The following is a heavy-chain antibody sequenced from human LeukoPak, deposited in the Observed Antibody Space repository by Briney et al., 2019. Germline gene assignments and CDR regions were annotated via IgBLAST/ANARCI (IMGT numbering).Heavy chain of an antibody. J-gene: IGHJ4*02. CDR2: IYYNGGT. D-gene: IGHD6-19*01. CDR1: GGSINGYY. V-gene: IGHV4-59*01. CDR3: ARGEIRRAGTLDH. Sequence: PSETLSLTCTVSGGSINGYYWSWIRQPPGRGLEWIGYIYYNGGTNYNPSLKSRVTISVDTSENQFSLKLSSVTAAAPAVFYCARGEIRRAGTLDHWGQGTLVTVSS.